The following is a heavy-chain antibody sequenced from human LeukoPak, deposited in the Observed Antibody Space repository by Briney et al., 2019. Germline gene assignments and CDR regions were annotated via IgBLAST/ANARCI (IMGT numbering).Heavy chain of an antibody. D-gene: IGHD6-13*01. CDR1: GFTFSSYA. J-gene: IGHJ3*02. CDR2: ISYDGSNK. Sequence: GSLRLSCAASGFTFSSYAMHWVRQAPGKGLEWVAVISYDGSNKYYADSVKGRFTISRDNSKNTLYLQMNSLRAEDTAVYYCARDRSINSWYGAFDIWGQGTMVTVSS. V-gene: IGHV3-30-3*01. CDR3: ARDRSINSWYGAFDI.